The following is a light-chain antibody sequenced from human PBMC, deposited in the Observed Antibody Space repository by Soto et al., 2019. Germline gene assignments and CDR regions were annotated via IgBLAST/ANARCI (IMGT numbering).Light chain of an antibody. CDR3: SSFTTSSSLVV. V-gene: IGLV2-14*03. CDR2: EVS. CDR1: SSDIGGYNF. J-gene: IGLJ2*01. Sequence: QYALTQPTSVSGSPGQSITISCTGTSSDIGGYNFVSWYQQHPGRAPKIIIYEVSNRPSGVSDRFSGSKSGNTASLTISGLETEDEADYYCSSFTTSSSLVVFGGGTKLTVL.